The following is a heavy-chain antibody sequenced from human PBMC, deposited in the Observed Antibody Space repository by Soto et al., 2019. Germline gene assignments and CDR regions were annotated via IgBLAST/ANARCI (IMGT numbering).Heavy chain of an antibody. J-gene: IGHJ3*02. CDR2: IYHSGST. Sequence: QLQLQESGSGLVKPSQTLFLTCAVSGVSISCGGYSWRWIRQPPGKGLEWIGYIYHSGSTYYNPSLKSRVTISVDRSKNQFSLKLSSVTAADTAVYYCARDPAIWGQGTMVTVSS. V-gene: IGHV4-30-2*01. CDR1: GVSISCGGYS. CDR3: ARDPAI.